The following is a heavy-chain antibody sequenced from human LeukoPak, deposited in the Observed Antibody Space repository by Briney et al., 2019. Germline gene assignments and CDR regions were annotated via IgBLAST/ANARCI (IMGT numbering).Heavy chain of an antibody. Sequence: PSETLSLTCTVSGYSISSGYYWGWIRQPPGKGLEWIGYIYYSGSTNYNPSLKSRVTISVDTSKNQFSLKLSSVTAADTAVYYCARRGYSYGYDNWFDPWGQGTLVTVSS. V-gene: IGHV4-61*05. CDR2: IYYSGST. CDR1: GYSISSGYY. J-gene: IGHJ5*02. CDR3: ARRGYSYGYDNWFDP. D-gene: IGHD5-18*01.